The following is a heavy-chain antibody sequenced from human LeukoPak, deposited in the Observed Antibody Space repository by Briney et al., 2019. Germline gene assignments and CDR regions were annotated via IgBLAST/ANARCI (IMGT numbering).Heavy chain of an antibody. J-gene: IGHJ4*02. CDR2: ICHSGSI. Sequence: PSETLSLTCTVSGGSISSSHWWSWVRQPPGKGLEWIGEICHSGSINYNPSLKSRVTISIDKSKNQFSLKLSSVTAADTAVYYCASLYGSSWPPFDYWGQGTLVTVSS. D-gene: IGHD6-13*01. CDR1: GGSISSSHW. CDR3: ASLYGSSWPPFDY. V-gene: IGHV4-4*02.